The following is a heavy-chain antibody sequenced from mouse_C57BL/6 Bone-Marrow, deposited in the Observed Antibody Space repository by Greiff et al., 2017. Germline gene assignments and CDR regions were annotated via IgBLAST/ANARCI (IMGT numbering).Heavy chain of an antibody. D-gene: IGHD1-1*01. CDR1: GYTFTDYY. V-gene: IGHV1-26*01. Sequence: EVQLQQSGPELVKPGASVKISCKASGYTFTDYYMNWVKQSHGKSLEWIGDINPNNGGTSYNQKFKGKATLTVDKSSSTAYMELRSLTSEDSAVYYCARKDYYYGGYWGQGTTLTVSS. CDR2: INPNNGGT. CDR3: ARKDYYYGGY. J-gene: IGHJ2*01.